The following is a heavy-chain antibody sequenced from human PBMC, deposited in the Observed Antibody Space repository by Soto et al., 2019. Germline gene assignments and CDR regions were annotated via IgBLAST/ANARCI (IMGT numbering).Heavy chain of an antibody. CDR2: IWYDGSNK. D-gene: IGHD4-17*01. V-gene: IGHV3-33*01. CDR3: ARGDYGDSIDY. J-gene: IGHJ4*02. Sequence: QVQLVESGGGVVQPGRSLRLSCAASGFTFSSYGMQWVRQAPGKGLEWVAVIWYDGSNKYYADSVKGRFTISRDNSKNTLYLQMNSLRAEDTAVYYCARGDYGDSIDYWGQGTLVTVSS. CDR1: GFTFSSYG.